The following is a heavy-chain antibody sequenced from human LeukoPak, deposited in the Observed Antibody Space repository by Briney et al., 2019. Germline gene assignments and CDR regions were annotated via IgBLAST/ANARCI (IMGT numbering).Heavy chain of an antibody. D-gene: IGHD1-14*01. CDR2: IYDIGNT. Sequence: GGSLTLYCAVSGFNVSRNYMSWVRQAPGKGLEWVSVIYDIGNTYYADSVKGRFTISRDTSKNTVYLQMNSLRAEDTAVYYCARGGMRRPYDCWGQGALVTVSS. CDR3: ARGGMRRPYDC. CDR1: GFNVSRNY. J-gene: IGHJ4*02. V-gene: IGHV3-53*01.